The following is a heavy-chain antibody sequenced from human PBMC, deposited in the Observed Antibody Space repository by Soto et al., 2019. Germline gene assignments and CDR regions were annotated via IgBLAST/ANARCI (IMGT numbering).Heavy chain of an antibody. V-gene: IGHV1-2*02. CDR1: GYTFTDYY. D-gene: IGHD6-13*01. CDR2: INDNSGAT. CDR3: ARDSAAADGLSFDS. J-gene: IGHJ4*02. Sequence: QVQLVQSGAEVKTPGASVRVSCKASGYTFTDYYMHWVRRAPGQGLEWMGWINDNSGATRYSQRFQGRVTLTRDTSISTAYMELSSLRSDDTDVYYCARDSAAADGLSFDSWGQGTLVTVSS.